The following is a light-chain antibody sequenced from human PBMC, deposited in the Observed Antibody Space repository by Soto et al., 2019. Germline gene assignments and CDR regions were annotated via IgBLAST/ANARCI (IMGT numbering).Light chain of an antibody. V-gene: IGLV2-14*01. CDR1: RNDVVVYNY. J-gene: IGLJ1*01. Sequence: QSVLTQPASVSGSPGQSITISCTGTRNDVVVYNYVSWYQQYPGEAPKVIIYDVSHRPVGVSNRFSGSKSGNTASLTISGLQTQDEADYYRSSYTSATTYVFGTG. CDR2: DVS. CDR3: SSYTSATTYV.